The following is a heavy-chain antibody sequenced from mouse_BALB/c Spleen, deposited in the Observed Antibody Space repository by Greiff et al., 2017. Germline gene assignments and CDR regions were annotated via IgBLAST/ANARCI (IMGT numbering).Heavy chain of an antibody. V-gene: IGHV1-18*01. J-gene: IGHJ4*01. CDR2: INPYNGGT. D-gene: IGHD1-1*01. CDR3: AAEGYGSSPYYYAMDY. Sequence: EVKLQQSGPELVKPGASMKISCKASGYSFTGYTMNWVKQSHGKNLEWIGLINPYNGGTSYNQKFKGKATLTVDKSSSTAYMELLSLTSEDSAVYYCAAEGYGSSPYYYAMDYWGQGTSVTVSS. CDR1: GYSFTGYT.